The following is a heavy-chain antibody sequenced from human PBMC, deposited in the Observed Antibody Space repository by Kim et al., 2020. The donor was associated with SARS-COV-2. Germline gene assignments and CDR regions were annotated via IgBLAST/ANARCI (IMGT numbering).Heavy chain of an antibody. D-gene: IGHD3-9*01. V-gene: IGHV1-8*01. Sequence: ASVKVSCKASGYTFTSYDINWVRQATGQGLEWMGWMNPNSGNTGYAQKFQGRVTMTRNTSTSTAYMELSSLRSEDTAGYYCARELHSASLTGYQDYYYYYGMDVWGRGTTVTVSS. CDR1: GYTFTSYD. CDR3: ARELHSASLTGYQDYYYYYGMDV. CDR2: MNPNSGNT. J-gene: IGHJ6*02.